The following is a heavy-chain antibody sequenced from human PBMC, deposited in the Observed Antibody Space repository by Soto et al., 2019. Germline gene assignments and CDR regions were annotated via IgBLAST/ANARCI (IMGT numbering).Heavy chain of an antibody. D-gene: IGHD2-21*02. V-gene: IGHV5-51*01. J-gene: IGHJ4*03. Sequence: GESLKISCKGSGYSFTSYWIGWVRQMPGKGLEWMGIIYPGDSDTRYSPSFQGHVAISADKSISTAYLQWSSLKASDTAMYYCARLWRGVLCGGHCPHYVFECWGQGTLVTVSS. CDR3: ARLWRGVLCGGHCPHYVFEC. CDR2: IYPGDSDT. CDR1: GYSFTSYW.